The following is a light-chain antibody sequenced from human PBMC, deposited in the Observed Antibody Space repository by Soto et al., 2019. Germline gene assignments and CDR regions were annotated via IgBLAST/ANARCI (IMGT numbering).Light chain of an antibody. CDR2: GAS. Sequence: EIVMTQSPATLSVSPGERATLSFRAGQNIHTNLAWYQQKPGQAPRLLIYGASSRATGIPDRFSGSGSGTDFTLTISRLEPEDFAVYYCQQYGSSLTFGGGTKVDI. CDR3: QQYGSSLT. CDR1: QNIHTN. V-gene: IGKV3-20*01. J-gene: IGKJ4*01.